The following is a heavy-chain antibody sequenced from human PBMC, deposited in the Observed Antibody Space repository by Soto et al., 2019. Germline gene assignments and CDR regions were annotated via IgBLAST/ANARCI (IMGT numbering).Heavy chain of an antibody. CDR2: IYPGDSDT. D-gene: IGHD3-3*01. CDR1: GYSFTNYS. V-gene: IGHV5-51*01. CDR3: GGRGYCYDTACYRCFDY. J-gene: IGHJ4*02. Sequence: PXESLKLSCTGSGYSFTNYSIAWVRQVPGKGLEWMGIIYPGDSDTRYSPSFDGQVTISADRSISTAYLQWSRLKASATAIYYCGGRGYCYDTACYRCFDYWGQGTLVTVSS.